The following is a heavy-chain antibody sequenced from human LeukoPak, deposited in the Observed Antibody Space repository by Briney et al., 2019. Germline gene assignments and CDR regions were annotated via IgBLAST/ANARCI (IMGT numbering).Heavy chain of an antibody. V-gene: IGHV3-21*01. CDR1: GFTFSSYS. J-gene: IGHJ6*02. D-gene: IGHD3-16*02. CDR3: ARGGFVNYVMVL. Sequence: PGGSLRLSCAASGFTFSSYSMNWVRQAPGKGLEWVSSISSSSSYIYYADSVKGRFTISRDNAKNSLYLQMNSLRAEDTAVYYCARGGFVNYVMVLWGQGTTVTVSS. CDR2: ISSSSSYI.